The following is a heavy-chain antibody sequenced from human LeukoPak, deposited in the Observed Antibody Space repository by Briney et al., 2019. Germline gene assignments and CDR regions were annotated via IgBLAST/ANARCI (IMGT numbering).Heavy chain of an antibody. Sequence: PSETLSLTCTVSGGSMSSSSYFRGWIRQTPGKGLEWIGSIYYKGNTYYNPSLKSRVTISLDTSKNLFSLKLNSVTAADTAVYYCARHGVSGSLDYWGQGTLVTVSS. J-gene: IGHJ4*02. CDR3: ARHGVSGSLDY. CDR1: GGSMSSSSYF. V-gene: IGHV4-39*07. CDR2: IYYKGNT. D-gene: IGHD1-26*01.